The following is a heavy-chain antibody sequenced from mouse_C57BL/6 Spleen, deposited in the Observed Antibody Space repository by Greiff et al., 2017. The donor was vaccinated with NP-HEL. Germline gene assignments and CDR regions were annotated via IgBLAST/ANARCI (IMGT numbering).Heavy chain of an antibody. Sequence: EVKLMESGGGLVQPGGSMKLSCAASGFTFSDAWMDWVRQSPEKGLEWVAEIRNKANNHATYYAESVKGRFTISRDDSKSSVYLQMNSLRAEDTGIYYCTGFTTVVADYAMDYWGQGTSVTVSS. CDR3: TGFTTVVADYAMDY. D-gene: IGHD1-1*01. CDR2: IRNKANNHAT. CDR1: GFTFSDAW. J-gene: IGHJ4*01. V-gene: IGHV6-6*01.